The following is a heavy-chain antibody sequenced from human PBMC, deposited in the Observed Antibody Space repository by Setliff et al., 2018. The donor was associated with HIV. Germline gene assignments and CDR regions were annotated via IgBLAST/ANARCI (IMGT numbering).Heavy chain of an antibody. D-gene: IGHD2-2*01. V-gene: IGHV1-18*01. CDR3: ARESACSSTSCPKVLDY. CDR1: GYIFTTFG. J-gene: IGHJ4*02. CDR2: INTHNGNT. Sequence: ASVKVSCKASGYIFTTFGFSWVRQAPGQGLEWMGWINTHNGNTHYAQRFQGRVTITADESTNTGYMELSGLRFEDTAVYYCARESACSSTSCPKVLDYWGQGTLVTVSS.